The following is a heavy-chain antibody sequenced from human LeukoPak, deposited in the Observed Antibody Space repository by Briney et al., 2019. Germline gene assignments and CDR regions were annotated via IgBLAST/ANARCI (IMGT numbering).Heavy chain of an antibody. CDR1: GGSISSYY. D-gene: IGHD4-11*01. J-gene: IGHJ5*02. Sequence: PSETLSLTCTVSGGSISSYYWSWIRQPPGKGLEWIGYIYYSGSTNYNPSLKSRVTVSGDTSKKQFSLELSSVTAADTAVYYCASSNNYVWFDPWGQGALVTVSS. V-gene: IGHV4-59*12. CDR2: IYYSGST. CDR3: ASSNNYVWFDP.